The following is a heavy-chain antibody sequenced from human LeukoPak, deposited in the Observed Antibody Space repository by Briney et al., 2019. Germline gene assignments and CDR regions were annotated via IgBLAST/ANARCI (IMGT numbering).Heavy chain of an antibody. J-gene: IGHJ4*02. V-gene: IGHV1-8*01. Sequence: ASVKVSCKASGDTFIINDINWVRQATGQGLEWMGWMNPNSGNTGYAQKFQGRVTMTRNTSISTVYMELSSLRSEDTVVYYCARDWSSIAAAGLSSYWGQGTLVTVSS. CDR3: ARDWSSIAAAGLSSY. CDR1: GDTFIIND. D-gene: IGHD6-13*01. CDR2: MNPNSGNT.